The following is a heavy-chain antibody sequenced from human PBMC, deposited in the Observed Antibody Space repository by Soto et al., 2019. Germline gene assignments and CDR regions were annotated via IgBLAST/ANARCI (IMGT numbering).Heavy chain of an antibody. CDR3: ASPTNAALRYYYYGMDV. J-gene: IGHJ6*02. V-gene: IGHV1-69*01. Sequence: QVQLVQSGGEVKKPGSSVKVSCKASGGTFSSYAISWVRQAPGQGLEWMGGIIPIFGTANYAQKFQCKVTITADESTSTAYMQLSSLRSEDTAVYYCASPTNAALRYYYYGMDVWGQGTTVTVSS. CDR1: GGTFSSYA. CDR2: IIPIFGTA. D-gene: IGHD6-25*01.